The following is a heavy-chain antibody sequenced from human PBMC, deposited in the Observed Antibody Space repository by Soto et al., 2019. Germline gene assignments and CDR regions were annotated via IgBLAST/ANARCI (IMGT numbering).Heavy chain of an antibody. V-gene: IGHV3-23*01. CDR1: GFTLTRYA. Sequence: GGPRALSCPASGFTLTRYAMSWFRKAQGQGLEWVSGISSRGNNTHYADSVKGRFTITRDNSKNTVSLQMNSLRAEDRALYYCAKGASAGSYSIYEFWGQGTLVTVSS. D-gene: IGHD3-10*01. CDR3: AKGASAGSYSIYEF. J-gene: IGHJ4*02. CDR2: ISSRGNNT.